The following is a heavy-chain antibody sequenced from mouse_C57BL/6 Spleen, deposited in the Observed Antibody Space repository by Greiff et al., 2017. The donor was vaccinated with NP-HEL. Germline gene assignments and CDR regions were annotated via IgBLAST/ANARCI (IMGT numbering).Heavy chain of an antibody. J-gene: IGHJ3*01. CDR1: GFSFNTYA. V-gene: IGHV10-1*01. CDR2: IRSKSNNYAT. Sequence: EVKLVESGGGLVQPKGSLKLSCAASGFSFNTYAMNWVRQAPGKGLEWVARIRSKSNNYATYYADSVKDRFTISRDDSESMLYLQMNNLKTEDTAMYYCVRQDYSNSFAYWGQGTLVTVSA. CDR3: VRQDYSNSFAY. D-gene: IGHD2-5*01.